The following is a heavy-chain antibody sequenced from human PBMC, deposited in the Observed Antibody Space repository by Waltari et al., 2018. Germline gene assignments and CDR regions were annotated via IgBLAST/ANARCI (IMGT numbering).Heavy chain of an antibody. Sequence: EVQLVESGGGLVQPGRSLRLSCTASGFTFGDYAMSWVRQAPGKGLEWVGFIRSKAYGGTTEYAASVEGRFTISRDDSKSIAYLQMNSLKTEDTAVYYCTTPGHYYGSGSYYFDYWGQGTLVTVSS. CDR3: TTPGHYYGSGSYYFDY. D-gene: IGHD3-10*01. CDR2: IRSKAYGGTT. J-gene: IGHJ4*02. V-gene: IGHV3-49*04. CDR1: GFTFGDYA.